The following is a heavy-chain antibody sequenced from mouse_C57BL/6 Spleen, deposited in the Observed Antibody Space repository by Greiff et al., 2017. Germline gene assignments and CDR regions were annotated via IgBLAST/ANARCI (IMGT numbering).Heavy chain of an antibody. CDR2: INPSTGGT. D-gene: IGHD1-1*01. V-gene: IGHV1-42*01. Sequence: VHVKQSGPELVKPGASVKISCKASGYSFTGYYMNWVKQSPEKSLEWIGEINPSTGGTTYNQKFKAKATLTVDKSSSTAYMQLKSLTSEDSAVYYCASYYYGSSYRAMDYWGQGTSVTVSS. CDR1: GYSFTGYY. CDR3: ASYYYGSSYRAMDY. J-gene: IGHJ4*01.